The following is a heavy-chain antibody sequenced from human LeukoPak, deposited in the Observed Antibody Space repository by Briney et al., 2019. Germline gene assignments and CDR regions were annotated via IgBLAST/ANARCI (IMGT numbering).Heavy chain of an antibody. CDR3: ARESPTVGY. D-gene: IGHD4-23*01. CDR1: GGSFSDYY. Sequence: KPSETLSLTCAVYGGSFSDYYWSWIRQPPGKGLEWIGYIYYSGSTYYNPSLKSRVTISVDTSKNQFSLKLSSVTAADTAVYYCARESPTVGYWGQGTLVTVSS. V-gene: IGHV4-30-4*08. CDR2: IYYSGST. J-gene: IGHJ4*02.